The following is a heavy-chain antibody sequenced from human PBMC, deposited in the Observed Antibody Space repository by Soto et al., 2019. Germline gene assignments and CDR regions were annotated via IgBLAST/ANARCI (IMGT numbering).Heavy chain of an antibody. J-gene: IGHJ6*02. CDR2: IYYSGST. V-gene: IGHV4-61*01. D-gene: IGHD3-10*01. Sequence: SQALSLTCTVSAGSVSRSSYHLSRVRQPPGQGLEWIGYIYYSGSTNYNPSLKSRVTISVDTSKNQFSLKLSSVTAADTAVYYCARDRSYYGSLSGRDYYYYVLDFWGRGTTVTVSS. CDR1: AGSVSRSSYH. CDR3: ARDRSYYGSLSGRDYYYYVLDF.